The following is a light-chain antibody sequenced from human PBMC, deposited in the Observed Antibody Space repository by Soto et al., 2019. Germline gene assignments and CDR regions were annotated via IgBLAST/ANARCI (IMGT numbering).Light chain of an antibody. CDR2: DAS. Sequence: EIVLTQSPGTLSLSPGERATLSCRASQSVSSSYLAWYQQKPGQAPRLLIYDASTRATGIPDRISGSGSGTDFTLTISRPEPDDFAVYYCQQYGSSPWTFGQGTRVEIK. CDR1: QSVSSSY. J-gene: IGKJ1*01. CDR3: QQYGSSPWT. V-gene: IGKV3-20*01.